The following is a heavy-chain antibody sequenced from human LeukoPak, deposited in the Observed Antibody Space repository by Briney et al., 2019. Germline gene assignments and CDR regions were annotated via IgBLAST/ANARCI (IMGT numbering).Heavy chain of an antibody. D-gene: IGHD3-3*01. CDR1: GGSISSYY. CDR3: ARPPLRFPDY. Sequence: LETLSLTCTVSGGSISSYYWGWIRLPPGKGLEWIWYIYYSGSTNYNPSLKSRVSISVDTSKTQFSLKLSSVSAADTAVYYWARPPLRFPDYWGQGTLVTVSS. V-gene: IGHV4-59*08. CDR2: IYYSGST. J-gene: IGHJ4*02.